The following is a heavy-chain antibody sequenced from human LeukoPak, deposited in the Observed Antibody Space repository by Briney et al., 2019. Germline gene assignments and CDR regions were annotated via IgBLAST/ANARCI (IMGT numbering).Heavy chain of an antibody. V-gene: IGHV3-23*01. CDR3: AKGRPIQLWTLIDY. CDR2: ISGSGGST. D-gene: IGHD5-18*01. Sequence: GGSLRLSCAASKFTFSAFSMSWVRQAPGKGLEWVSAISGSGGSTYYADSVKGRFTISRDNSKNTLYLQMNSLRAEDTAVYYCAKGRPIQLWTLIDYWGQGTLVTVSS. CDR1: KFTFSAFS. J-gene: IGHJ4*02.